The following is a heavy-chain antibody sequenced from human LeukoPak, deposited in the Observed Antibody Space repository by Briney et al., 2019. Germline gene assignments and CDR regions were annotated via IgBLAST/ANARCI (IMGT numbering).Heavy chain of an antibody. D-gene: IGHD6-6*01. Sequence: ASVKVSCKASGYTFTSYGISWVRQAPGQGLEWMGWISAYNGNTNYAQKLQGRVTMTTDTSTSTACMELRSLRSDDTAVYYCARDYVYSSSARFDYWGQGTLVTVSS. V-gene: IGHV1-18*01. CDR3: ARDYVYSSSARFDY. J-gene: IGHJ4*02. CDR1: GYTFTSYG. CDR2: ISAYNGNT.